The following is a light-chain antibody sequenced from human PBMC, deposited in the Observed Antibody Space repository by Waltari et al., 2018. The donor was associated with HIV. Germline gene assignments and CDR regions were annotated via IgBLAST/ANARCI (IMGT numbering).Light chain of an antibody. CDR1: RNLLYSSNNKSY. J-gene: IGKJ2*01. CDR3: QQYYSVPYT. Sequence: DVVVTQSPDSLAVSVGERATLNCKSSRNLLYSSNNKSYLAWDQEKAGKRPKFVIYWASTRQSGGPGRFSGSVSGTDFTLTISSLQAEDVAVYYCQQYYSVPYTFGQGTKREIK. V-gene: IGKV4-1*01. CDR2: WAS.